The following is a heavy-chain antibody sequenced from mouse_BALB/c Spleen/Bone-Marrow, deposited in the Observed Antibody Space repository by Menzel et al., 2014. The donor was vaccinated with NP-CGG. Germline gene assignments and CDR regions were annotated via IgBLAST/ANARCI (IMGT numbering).Heavy chain of an antibody. CDR2: IDPRTANT. D-gene: IGHD4-1*01. CDR1: DYTFTSYW. Sequence: QVQLQQSGAELAKPGDSVKMSCKVSDYTFTSYWIHWVKQRPGQGLEWIGYIDPRTANTEYSQKFKDKATLTADKSSSTAYMQLSSLTSEDSAVYYCARYWDAYWGQGTLVTVSA. V-gene: IGHV1-7*01. J-gene: IGHJ3*01. CDR3: ARYWDAY.